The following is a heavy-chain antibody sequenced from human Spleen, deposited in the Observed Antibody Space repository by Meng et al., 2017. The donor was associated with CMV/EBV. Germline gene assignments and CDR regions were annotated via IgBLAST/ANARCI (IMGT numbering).Heavy chain of an antibody. D-gene: IGHD3-3*01. CDR3: ARVVVWSGYFGNLDP. V-gene: IGHV1-2*02. CDR1: GYTFTGYY. CDR2: MNPNSGAT. Sequence: SGYTFTGYYLHFVRQAPGQGLEWMGWMNPNSGATSYPQTFQGRVTLTRNTTISTAYMELNNLRSDDTAMYYCARVVVWSGYFGNLDPWGQGTLVTVSS. J-gene: IGHJ5*02.